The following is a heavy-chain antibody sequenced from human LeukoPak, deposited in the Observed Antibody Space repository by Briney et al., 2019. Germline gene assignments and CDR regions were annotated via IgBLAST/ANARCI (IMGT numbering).Heavy chain of an antibody. J-gene: IGHJ6*02. D-gene: IGHD6-13*01. CDR2: INPSGGTT. V-gene: IGHV1-46*01. CDR1: GYTFTSYY. CDR3: ARDIAAAGTSDYYYGMDV. Sequence: ASVKVSCKASGYTFTSYYMHWVRQAPGQGLEWMGIINPSGGTTTYAQKFQGRVTITRDTSTSTVYMELSSLRSEDTAVYYCARDIAAAGTSDYYYGMDVWGQGTTVTVSS.